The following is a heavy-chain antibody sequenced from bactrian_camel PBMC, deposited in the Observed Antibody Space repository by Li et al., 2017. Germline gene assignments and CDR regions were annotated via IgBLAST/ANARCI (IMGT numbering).Heavy chain of an antibody. CDR2: ISSDGTT. V-gene: IGHV3S55*01. J-gene: IGHJ4*01. Sequence: VQLVESGGGSAQAGDSLRLSCTASTLTFDHSDIAWYRQGPGNECGMISRISSDGTTYYSDSVKGRFTISRDNEKRTLDLQMTSLKPEDTAVYFCAAHQDAMERQAWCLADDTHYWGQGTQVTVS. CDR3: AAHQDAMERQAWCLADDTHY. D-gene: IGHD4*01. CDR1: TLTFDHSD.